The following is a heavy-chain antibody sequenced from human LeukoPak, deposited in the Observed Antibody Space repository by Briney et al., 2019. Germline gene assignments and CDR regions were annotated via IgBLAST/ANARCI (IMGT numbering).Heavy chain of an antibody. CDR3: AKLLSAAGHFDY. V-gene: IGHV3-23*01. J-gene: IGHJ4*02. D-gene: IGHD6-13*01. CDR2: INANSGTT. CDR1: GFAFSVYA. Sequence: PGGSLRLSCAASGFAFSVYAMSWLRQPPGKGLEWVSTINANSGTTSYAASVRGRSTISRDNSKNTLYLQMNSLRAEDTAVYYCAKLLSAAGHFDYWGQGTLVTVSS.